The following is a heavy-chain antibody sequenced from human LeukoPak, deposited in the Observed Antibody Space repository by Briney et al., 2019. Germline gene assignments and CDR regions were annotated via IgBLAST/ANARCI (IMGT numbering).Heavy chain of an antibody. CDR2: IKQDGSEK. CDR3: ARSDYAEYYFDY. D-gene: IGHD3-16*01. V-gene: IGHV3-7*01. J-gene: IGHJ4*02. CDR1: GFTFSSYW. Sequence: GGSLRLSCAASGFTFSSYWMTWVRQAPGKGLEWVANIKQDGSEKYCVDSVKGRFTISRDNAKNSLYLQMNSLRAEDTAVYYCARSDYAEYYFDYWGQGTLVTVSS.